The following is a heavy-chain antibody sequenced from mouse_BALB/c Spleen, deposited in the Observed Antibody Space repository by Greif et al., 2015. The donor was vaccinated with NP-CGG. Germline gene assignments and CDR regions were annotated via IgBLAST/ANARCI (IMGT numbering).Heavy chain of an antibody. CDR1: GFNIKDTY. J-gene: IGHJ1*01. V-gene: IGHV14-3*02. Sequence: VQLQQSGAELVKPGASVKLSCTASGFNIKDTYMHWVKQRPEQGLEWIGRIGPANGNTKYDPKFQGKATITADTSSNTAYLQLSSLTSEDTAVYYCARWDLYFDVWGAGTTVTVSS. CDR2: IGPANGNT. CDR3: ARWDLYFDV.